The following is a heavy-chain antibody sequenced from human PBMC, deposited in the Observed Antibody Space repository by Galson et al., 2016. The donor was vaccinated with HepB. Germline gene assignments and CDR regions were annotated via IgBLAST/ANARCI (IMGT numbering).Heavy chain of an antibody. J-gene: IGHJ4*02. CDR3: AKDLFAVMD. D-gene: IGHD6-19*01. V-gene: IGHV3-23*01. CDR1: GFTFSSYG. Sequence: SLRLSCAASGFTFSSYGMSWVRLAPGKGLEWVSGIRGSGADTYYADSVKGRFTISRDNSENMVYLQMNSLRVDDTAVYYCAKDLFAVMDWGQGTLVTVSS. CDR2: IRGSGADT.